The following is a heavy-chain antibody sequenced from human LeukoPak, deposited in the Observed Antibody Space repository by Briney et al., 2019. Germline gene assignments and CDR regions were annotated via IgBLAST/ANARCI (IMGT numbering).Heavy chain of an antibody. J-gene: IGHJ5*02. CDR1: GGSFSGNY. CDR3: ARALYYDFWSGYLANNWFDP. D-gene: IGHD3-3*01. V-gene: IGHV4-34*01. CDR2: INHSGST. Sequence: SETLSLTCAVYGGSFSGNYWSWIRQPPGKGLEWIGEINHSGSTNYNPSLKSRVTISVDTSKNQFSLKLSSVTAADTAVYYCARALYYDFWSGYLANNWFDPWGQGTLVTVSS.